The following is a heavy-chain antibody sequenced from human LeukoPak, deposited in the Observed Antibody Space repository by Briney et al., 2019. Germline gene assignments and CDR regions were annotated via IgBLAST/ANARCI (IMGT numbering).Heavy chain of an antibody. Sequence: SETLSLTCAVYGGSFSGYYWSWIRQPPGKGLEWIGEINHSGSTNYNPSLKSRFTISVDASKNQFSLKLSSVTAADTAVYYCARGVGLRVINWFDPWGQGTLVTVSS. CDR2: INHSGST. J-gene: IGHJ5*02. CDR3: ARGVGLRVINWFDP. CDR1: GGSFSGYY. D-gene: IGHD3-16*02. V-gene: IGHV4-34*01.